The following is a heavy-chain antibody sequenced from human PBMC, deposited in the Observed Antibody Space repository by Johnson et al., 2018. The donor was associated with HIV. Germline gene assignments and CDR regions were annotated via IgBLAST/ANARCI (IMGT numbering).Heavy chain of an antibody. Sequence: MLLVESGGGLVQPGGSLRLSCAASGFTFSNYWMSWVRQAPGKGLEWVANIKQDGSEKYYVDSVKGRFTISRDNAKNSLYLQLNSLRAEDTAVYYCARAYTYGAFDIWGQGTMVTVSS. J-gene: IGHJ3*02. CDR1: GFTFSNYW. CDR2: IKQDGSEK. D-gene: IGHD5-18*01. CDR3: ARAYTYGAFDI. V-gene: IGHV3-7*01.